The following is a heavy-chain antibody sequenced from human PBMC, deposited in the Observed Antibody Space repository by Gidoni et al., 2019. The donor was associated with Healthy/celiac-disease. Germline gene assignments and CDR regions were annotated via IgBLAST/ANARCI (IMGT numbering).Heavy chain of an antibody. D-gene: IGHD6-19*01. V-gene: IGHV1-18*01. Sequence: QVQLVQSGAEVKKPGASVKVSCRASGYIFTSYGITWVRQAPGQGLEWMGWISTYNGNTNYVQKFQGRVTMTTDTSTSTAYMELRSLRSDDTAVYYCARSQWLENVDYWGQGTLVTVSS. CDR3: ARSQWLENVDY. J-gene: IGHJ4*02. CDR2: ISTYNGNT. CDR1: GYIFTSYG.